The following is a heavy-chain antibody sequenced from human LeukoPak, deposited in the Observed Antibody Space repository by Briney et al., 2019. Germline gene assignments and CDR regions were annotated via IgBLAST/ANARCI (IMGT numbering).Heavy chain of an antibody. CDR2: IYSGGST. CDR3: ARSTLYQYSYGYDVYDY. J-gene: IGHJ4*02. V-gene: IGHV3-66*01. D-gene: IGHD5-18*01. CDR1: GFTFSDYY. Sequence: GGSLRLSCAASGFTFSDYYMSWIRQAPGKGLEWVSVIYSGGSTYYADSVKGRFTISRDNSKNTLYLQMNSLRAEDTAVYYCARSTLYQYSYGYDVYDYWGQGTLVTVSS.